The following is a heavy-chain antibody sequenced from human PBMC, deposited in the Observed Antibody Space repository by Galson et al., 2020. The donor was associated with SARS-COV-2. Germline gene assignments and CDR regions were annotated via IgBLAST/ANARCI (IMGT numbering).Heavy chain of an antibody. CDR2: ISGSGGST. D-gene: IGHD3-10*01. V-gene: IGHV3-23*01. CDR3: AKEEITMVRGSAFDI. J-gene: IGHJ3*02. Sequence: GESLKISCAASGFTFSSYAMSWVRQAPGKGLEWVSAISGSGGSTYYADSVKGRFTISRDNSKNTLYLQMNSLRAEDTAVYYCAKEEITMVRGSAFDIWGQGTMVTVSS. CDR1: GFTFSSYA.